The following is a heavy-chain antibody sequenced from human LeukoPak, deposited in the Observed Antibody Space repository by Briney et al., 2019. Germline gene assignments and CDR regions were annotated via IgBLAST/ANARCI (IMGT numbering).Heavy chain of an antibody. V-gene: IGHV6-1*01. Sequence: SQTLSLTCTISGDSVSSNSAAWNWIRQSPSRGLEWLGRTYYRSKWYNDYGVSVKSRITINPDTSKNQFSLQLNSVTPEDTAVYYCARALRYSSGWALDYWGQGTLVTVSS. CDR3: ARALRYSSGWALDY. CDR1: GDSVSSNSAA. D-gene: IGHD6-19*01. J-gene: IGHJ4*02. CDR2: TYYRSKWYN.